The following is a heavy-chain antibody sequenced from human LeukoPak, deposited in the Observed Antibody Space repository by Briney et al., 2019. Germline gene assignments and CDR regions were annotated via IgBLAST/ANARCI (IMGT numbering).Heavy chain of an antibody. D-gene: IGHD3-9*01. CDR2: INPNSGGT. CDR1: GYTFTGYY. V-gene: IGHV1-2*02. J-gene: IGHJ4*02. Sequence: ASVNVSCKASGYTFTGYYMHWVRQAPGQGLEWMGWINPNSGGTNYAQKFQGRVTMTRDTSISTGYMDLNRLRSDDTAVYYCARTTIIRYFDWLPFDYWGQGALVTVSS. CDR3: ARTTIIRYFDWLPFDY.